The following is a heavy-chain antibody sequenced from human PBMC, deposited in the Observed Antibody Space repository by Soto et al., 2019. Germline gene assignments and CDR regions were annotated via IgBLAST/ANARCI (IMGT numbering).Heavy chain of an antibody. CDR1: GGTFSSYA. CDR3: ARESRGYDFWSGYLKNWFDP. Sequence: QVQLVQSGAEVNKPGSSVKVSCKASGGTFSSYAISWVRQAPGQGLEWMGGIIPIFGTANYAQKFQGRVTITADESTSTAYMELSSLRSEDTAVYYCARESRGYDFWSGYLKNWFDPWGQGTLVTVSS. CDR2: IIPIFGTA. J-gene: IGHJ5*02. V-gene: IGHV1-69*01. D-gene: IGHD3-3*01.